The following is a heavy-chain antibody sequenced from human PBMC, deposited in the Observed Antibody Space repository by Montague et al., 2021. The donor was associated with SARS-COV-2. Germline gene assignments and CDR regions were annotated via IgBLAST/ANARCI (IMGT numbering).Heavy chain of an antibody. Sequence: SLRLSCAASGFTFSNDWMSWVRQAPGKGLEWVGRIKSKTDGGKTAYSAPVKGRFTIAREDSKNTLYLQMNSLKTEDTAVYYCTTTSYYYDSSGYPNDAFDIWGQGTMVTVSS. CDR2: IKSKTDGGKT. D-gene: IGHD3-22*01. V-gene: IGHV3-15*01. J-gene: IGHJ3*02. CDR3: TTTSYYYDSSGYPNDAFDI. CDR1: GFTFSNDW.